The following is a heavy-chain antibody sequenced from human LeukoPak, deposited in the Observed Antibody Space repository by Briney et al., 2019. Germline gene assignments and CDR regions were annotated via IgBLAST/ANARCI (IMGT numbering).Heavy chain of an antibody. J-gene: IGHJ3*02. CDR2: ISGSGGST. V-gene: IGHV3-23*01. D-gene: IGHD3-3*01. CDR1: GFSFSSYA. CDR3: AKDWYYDFWSGYSGSFDI. Sequence: PGGSLRLSCAASGFSFSSYAMNWVRQPPGKGLEWVSAISGSGGSTYYADSVKGWFTISRDNSKNTLYLQMNSLRAEDTAVYYCAKDWYYDFWSGYSGSFDIWGQGTMVTVSS.